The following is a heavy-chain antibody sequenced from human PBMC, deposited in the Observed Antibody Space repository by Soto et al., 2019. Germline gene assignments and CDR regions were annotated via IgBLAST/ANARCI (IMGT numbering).Heavy chain of an antibody. D-gene: IGHD3-9*01. V-gene: IGHV3-30*18. CDR2: ISYDGSNI. CDR3: AKTDWDILTGYPKYYYYMDV. Sequence: QVQLVESGGGVVQPGRSLRLSCAASGFTFSSYGMHWVRQAPGKGLEWVAVISYDGSNIYYADSVKGRFTISRDNSKNTLYLQMNSLRAEDTAVYYCAKTDWDILTGYPKYYYYMDVWGKGTTVTVSS. CDR1: GFTFSSYG. J-gene: IGHJ6*03.